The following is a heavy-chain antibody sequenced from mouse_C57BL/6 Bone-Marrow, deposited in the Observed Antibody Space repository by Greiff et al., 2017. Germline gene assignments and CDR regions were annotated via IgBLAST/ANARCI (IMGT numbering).Heavy chain of an antibody. J-gene: IGHJ4*01. Sequence: EVQRVESGGDLVKPGGSLKLSCAASGFTFSSYGMSWVRQTPDKRLEWVATISSGGSYTYYPDSVKGRFTISRDNAKNTLYLQMSSLKSEDTAMYYCARHEDGSSFYAMDYWGQGTSVTVSS. D-gene: IGHD1-1*01. CDR2: ISSGGSYT. CDR3: ARHEDGSSFYAMDY. V-gene: IGHV5-6*01. CDR1: GFTFSSYG.